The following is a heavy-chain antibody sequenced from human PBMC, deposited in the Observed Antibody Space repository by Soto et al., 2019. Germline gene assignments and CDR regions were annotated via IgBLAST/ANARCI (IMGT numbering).Heavy chain of an antibody. CDR1: GGTFSSYA. V-gene: IGHV1-69*13. D-gene: IGHD3-10*01. J-gene: IGHJ3*02. Sequence: ASVKVSCKASGGTFSSYAISWVRQAPGQGLEWMGGIIPIFGTANYAHKFQCRVTITVDESTSTVHIVLTRLIAEDPAVYYXPSARPLISMVRAVTADAFVIGSQW. CDR3: PSARPLISMVRAVTADAFVI. CDR2: IIPIFGTA.